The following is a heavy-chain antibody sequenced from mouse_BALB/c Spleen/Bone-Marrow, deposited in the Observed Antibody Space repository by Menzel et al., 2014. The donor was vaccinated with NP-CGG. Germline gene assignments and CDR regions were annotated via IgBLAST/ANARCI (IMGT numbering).Heavy chain of an antibody. Sequence: EVKLLESGGGLVQPGRSPKLSCAASGFDFSRYWMNWVRQAPGKGLEWIGEINPDSSTINYTPSLKDKFIISRDNAKNTLYLQMSKVRSEDTALYYCARPYYRYLYFDYWGQGTTLTVSS. CDR1: GFDFSRYW. V-gene: IGHV4-1*02. J-gene: IGHJ2*01. CDR2: INPDSSTI. CDR3: ARPYYRYLYFDY. D-gene: IGHD2-14*01.